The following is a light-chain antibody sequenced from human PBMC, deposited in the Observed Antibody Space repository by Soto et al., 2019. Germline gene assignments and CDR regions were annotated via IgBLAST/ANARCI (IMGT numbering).Light chain of an antibody. Sequence: QSVLTQPASVSGSPGQSITISCTGTSSDVGDYKYVSWYQQHPDKAPKLIIFVNSNRPSGISNRFSASKSGNTASLTISGLQAEDEADYYCSSYTSNDTPYVFGTRTKLTVL. J-gene: IGLJ1*01. CDR1: SSDVGDYKY. CDR3: SSYTSNDTPYV. CDR2: VNS. V-gene: IGLV2-14*01.